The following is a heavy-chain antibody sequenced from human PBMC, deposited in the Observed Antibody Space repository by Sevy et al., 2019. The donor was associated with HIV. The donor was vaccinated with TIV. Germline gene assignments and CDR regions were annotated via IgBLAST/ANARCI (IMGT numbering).Heavy chain of an antibody. D-gene: IGHD3-22*01. CDR1: GFTFSSYW. Sequence: GESLKISCAASGFTFSSYWMSWVRQAPGKGLEWVANIKQDGSEKYYVDSVKGRFTISRDNAKNSLYLQMNSLRAEDTAVYYCARDHSLYDSSGYYVPVLDYWGQGTLVTASS. V-gene: IGHV3-7*01. CDR2: IKQDGSEK. J-gene: IGHJ4*02. CDR3: ARDHSLYDSSGYYVPVLDY.